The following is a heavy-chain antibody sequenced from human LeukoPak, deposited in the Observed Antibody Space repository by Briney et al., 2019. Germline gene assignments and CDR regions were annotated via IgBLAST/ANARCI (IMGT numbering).Heavy chain of an antibody. V-gene: IGHV1-18*01. D-gene: IGHD3-3*01. Sequence: ASVKVSCKASGYTFTSYGISWVRQAPGQGPEWMGWISAYNGNTNYAQKLQGRVTMTTDTSTSTAYMELRSLRSDDTAVYYCARVYDFWSGYLVDYWGQGTLVTVSS. CDR3: ARVYDFWSGYLVDY. CDR1: GYTFTSYG. J-gene: IGHJ4*02. CDR2: ISAYNGNT.